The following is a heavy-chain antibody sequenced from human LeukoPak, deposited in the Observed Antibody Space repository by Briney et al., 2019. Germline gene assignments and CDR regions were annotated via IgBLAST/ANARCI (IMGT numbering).Heavy chain of an antibody. Sequence: GASVKVSCKASGYTFTSYYMHWVRQAPGQGLEWMGIINPSGGSTSYAQKFQGRVTMTRDTSTSTVYMELSSLRSEDTAEYYCARPIAHTYYYYGMDVWGQGTTVTVSS. J-gene: IGHJ6*02. CDR3: ARPIAHTYYYYGMDV. D-gene: IGHD2-21*01. CDR2: INPSGGST. CDR1: GYTFTSYY. V-gene: IGHV1-46*01.